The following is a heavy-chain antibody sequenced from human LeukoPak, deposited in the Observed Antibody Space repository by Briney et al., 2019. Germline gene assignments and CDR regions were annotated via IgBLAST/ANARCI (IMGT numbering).Heavy chain of an antibody. CDR3: ARELHPYSSSSYYYYYMDV. CDR2: IIPIFGTA. V-gene: IGHV1-69*05. Sequence: SVKVSCKASGGTFSSYAISWVRQAPGQRLEWMGGIIPIFGTANYAQKFQGRVTITTDESTSTAYMELSSLRSEDTAVYYCARELHPYSSSSYYYYYMDVWGKGTTVTVSS. J-gene: IGHJ6*03. CDR1: GGTFSSYA. D-gene: IGHD6-6*01.